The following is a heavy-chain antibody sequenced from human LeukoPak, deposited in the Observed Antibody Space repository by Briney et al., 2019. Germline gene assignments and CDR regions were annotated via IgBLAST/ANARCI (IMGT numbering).Heavy chain of an antibody. J-gene: IGHJ4*02. D-gene: IGHD3-22*01. V-gene: IGHV1-69*05. CDR1: GGTFSSYA. CDR3: ATPNYYDSSGYVY. Sequence: ASVKVSCKASGGTFSSYAISWVRQAPGQGLEWVGGIIPIFGTANYAQKFQGRVTITTDESTSTAYMELSSLRSEDTAVYYCATPNYYDSSGYVYWGQGTLVTVSS. CDR2: IIPIFGTA.